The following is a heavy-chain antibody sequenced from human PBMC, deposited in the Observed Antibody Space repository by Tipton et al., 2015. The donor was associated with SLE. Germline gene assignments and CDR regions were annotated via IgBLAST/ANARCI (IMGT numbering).Heavy chain of an antibody. J-gene: IGHJ6*03. CDR3: ARDNFWNRGYYFGGGEDYYYYYMDV. V-gene: IGHV4-39*07. CDR1: GGSISSSSYY. D-gene: IGHD3-22*01. CDR2: IYYSGST. Sequence: LRLSCTVSGGSISSSSYYWGWIRQPPGKGLEWIGSIYYSGSTYYNPSLKSRVTISVDTSKNQFSLKLSSVTAADTAVYYCARDNFWNRGYYFGGGEDYYYYYMDVWGKGTTVTVSS.